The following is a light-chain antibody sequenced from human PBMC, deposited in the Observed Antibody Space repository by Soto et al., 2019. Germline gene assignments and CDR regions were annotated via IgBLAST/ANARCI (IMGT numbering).Light chain of an antibody. CDR1: QSVSSY. CDR2: DAS. CDR3: QQRSNWPPT. V-gene: IGKV3-11*01. Sequence: EIVLTQSPATLSLSPGERATLSCRASQSVSSYLAWYQQKPGQAPRLLIYDASNRATGIPARFSGSGSGTDITITISSLDPEDFAVYYCQQRSNWPPTFGQGTKLEIK. J-gene: IGKJ2*01.